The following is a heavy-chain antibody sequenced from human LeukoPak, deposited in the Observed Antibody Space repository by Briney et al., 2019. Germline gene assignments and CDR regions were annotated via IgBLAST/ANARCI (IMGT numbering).Heavy chain of an antibody. V-gene: IGHV3-7*01. CDR3: ARAYSSSWYDAFDL. Sequence: GGSLRLSCAASGFTFSSYAMSWVRQAPGKGLEWVANIKQDGSEKNYVDSVKGRFTISRDNAKNSLYLQMNSLRAEDTAVYYCARAYSSSWYDAFDLWGQGAMVTVSS. D-gene: IGHD6-13*01. CDR1: GFTFSSYA. CDR2: IKQDGSEK. J-gene: IGHJ3*01.